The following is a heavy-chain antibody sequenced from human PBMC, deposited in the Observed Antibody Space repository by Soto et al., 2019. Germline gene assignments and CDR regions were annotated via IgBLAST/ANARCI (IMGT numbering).Heavy chain of an antibody. V-gene: IGHV4-59*01. D-gene: IGHD3-10*01. Sequence: QMQLQASGPGVVKPSETLSLTCTVSGASISTYYWTLIRQAPGKGLEWIGYLYYSGNTNYNPSLKSGVTMSVDTSKYHFYLTLTSATAADTAVYCCARGGSEGGLDVWGQGTTVSVSS. CDR2: LYYSGNT. CDR1: GASISTYY. CDR3: ARGGSEGGLDV. J-gene: IGHJ6*02.